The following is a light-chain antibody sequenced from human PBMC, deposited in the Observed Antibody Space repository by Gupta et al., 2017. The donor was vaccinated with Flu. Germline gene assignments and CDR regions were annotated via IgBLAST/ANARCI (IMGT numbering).Light chain of an antibody. Sequence: SSLSASVGDRVTITCRASQSISNYSNWYQQKPGEAPKLLVYAASSWQSGVPSRFSGSGSGTDFTLTISSLQPEDCATYFCQQSDSTPLLTFGHGTKVDIK. CDR3: QQSDSTPLLT. CDR1: QSISNY. CDR2: AAS. J-gene: IGKJ3*01. V-gene: IGKV1-39*01.